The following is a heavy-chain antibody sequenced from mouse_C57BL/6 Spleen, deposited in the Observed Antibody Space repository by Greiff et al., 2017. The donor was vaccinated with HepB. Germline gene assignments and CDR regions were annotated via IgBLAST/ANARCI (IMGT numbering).Heavy chain of an antibody. CDR1: GYSITSGYY. CDR2: ISYDGSN. Sequence: EVQLQQSGPGLVKPSQSLSLTCSVTGYSITSGYYWNWIRQFPGNKLEWMGYISYDGSNNYNPSLKNRISITRDTSKNQFFLKLNSMTTEDTATYYCARVDYYGSSHGGFDYWGQGTTLTVSS. J-gene: IGHJ2*01. V-gene: IGHV3-6*01. CDR3: ARVDYYGSSHGGFDY. D-gene: IGHD1-1*01.